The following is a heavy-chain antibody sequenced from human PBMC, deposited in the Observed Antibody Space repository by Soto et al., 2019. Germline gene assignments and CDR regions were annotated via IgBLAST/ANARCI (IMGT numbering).Heavy chain of an antibody. CDR3: ARDLSWSYACDY. CDR2: INAGNCDT. Sequence: QVQLVQSGAEVKKPGASVKVSCKASGYTFTSYAMHWVRQAPGQRLEWMGWINAGNCDTKYSQNFQGRVTISRDTSASTAYMELSSLTSEDTAVYYCARDLSWSYACDYWGQGTLVTVSS. D-gene: IGHD1-26*01. V-gene: IGHV1-3*01. CDR1: GYTFTSYA. J-gene: IGHJ4*02.